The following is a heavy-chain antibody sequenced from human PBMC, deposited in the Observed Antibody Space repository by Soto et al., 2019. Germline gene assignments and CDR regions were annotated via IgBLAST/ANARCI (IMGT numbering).Heavy chain of an antibody. CDR2: ISGSGGST. CDR3: ANDYDILTGYSH. Sequence: EVQLLESGGGLVQPGGSLRLSCAASGFTFSSYAMSWVRQAPGKGLEWVSAISGSGGSTYYADSVKGRFTISRDNSKNTLDLQMNSLRAEDTAVYYCANDYDILTGYSHWGQGTLVTVSS. J-gene: IGHJ4*02. D-gene: IGHD3-9*01. CDR1: GFTFSSYA. V-gene: IGHV3-23*01.